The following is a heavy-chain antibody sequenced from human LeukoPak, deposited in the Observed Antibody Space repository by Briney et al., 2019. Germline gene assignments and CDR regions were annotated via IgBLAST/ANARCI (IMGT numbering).Heavy chain of an antibody. CDR1: GGSFSGYY. CDR3: ARGLPTGTASDY. CDR2: INHSGST. D-gene: IGHD1-1*01. Sequence: SETLSLTCAVYGGSFSGYYWSWIRQPPGKGLEWIGEINHSGSTNYNPSLKSRVTISVDTSKNQFSLKLSSVTPADTTVYYCARGLPTGTASDYWGQGTLVTVSS. V-gene: IGHV4-34*01. J-gene: IGHJ4*02.